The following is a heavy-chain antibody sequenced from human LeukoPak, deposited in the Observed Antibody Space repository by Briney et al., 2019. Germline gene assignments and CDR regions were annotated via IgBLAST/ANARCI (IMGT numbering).Heavy chain of an antibody. CDR3: ARAKRWHLFDY. CDR2: IYSGGST. CDR1: GFTFSSNY. D-gene: IGHD5-24*01. J-gene: IGHJ4*02. V-gene: IGHV3-66*01. Sequence: GGSLRLSCAASGFTFSSNYMSWVRQAPGKGLEWVSVIYSGGSTYYADSVKGRFTISRDNAKNSLYLQMNSLRAEDTAVYYCARAKRWHLFDYWGQGTLVTVSS.